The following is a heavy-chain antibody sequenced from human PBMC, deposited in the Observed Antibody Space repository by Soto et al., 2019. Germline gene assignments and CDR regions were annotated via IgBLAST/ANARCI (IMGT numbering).Heavy chain of an antibody. V-gene: IGHV3-30*03. Sequence: QVPLVESGGGVVQPGRSLRLSCAASGFTFSSYGMHWVRQAPGKGLEWVALISFDGSNTYYADSVKGRFTISRDNSQNTCYLEMHSLRAEDTPLYSCGAGQVISDYWGQGTLVTGSS. CDR3: GAGQVISDY. D-gene: IGHD6-19*01. CDR2: ISFDGSNT. J-gene: IGHJ4*02. CDR1: GFTFSSYG.